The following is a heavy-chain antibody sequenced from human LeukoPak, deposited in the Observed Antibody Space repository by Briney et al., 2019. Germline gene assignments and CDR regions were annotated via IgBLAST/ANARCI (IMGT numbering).Heavy chain of an antibody. Sequence: GGSLRLSCAASGFTFTTYPMSWVQQAPGKGLEWVSAISASGGGTYYADSVKGRFTISRDNSRSTVFLQMSSLRAEDTAVYYCAKAPHCPNDVCRYFDYWGQGILVTVSS. CDR1: GFTFTTYP. D-gene: IGHD2-8*01. CDR2: ISASGGGT. V-gene: IGHV3-23*01. J-gene: IGHJ4*02. CDR3: AKAPHCPNDVCRYFDY.